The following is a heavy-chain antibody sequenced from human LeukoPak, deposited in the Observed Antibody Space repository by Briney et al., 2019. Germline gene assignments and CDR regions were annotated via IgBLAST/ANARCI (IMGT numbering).Heavy chain of an antibody. CDR1: GFTFSDYD. CDR2: IRGNADTT. CDR3: AKALDTAMVYYFDY. V-gene: IGHV3-23*01. D-gene: IGHD5-18*01. J-gene: IGHJ4*02. Sequence: GGSLRLSCVASGFTFSDYDMNWVRQAPMKGLEWVSAIRGNADTTYYADSVKGRFAISRDNSKNTLYLQMNSLRAEDTAVYYCAKALDTAMVYYFDYWGQGTLVTVSS.